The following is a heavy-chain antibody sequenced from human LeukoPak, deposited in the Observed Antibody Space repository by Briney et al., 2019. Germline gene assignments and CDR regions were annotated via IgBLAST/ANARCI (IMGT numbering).Heavy chain of an antibody. CDR2: ISGGGSST. V-gene: IGHV3-23*01. CDR1: GLSVSSNF. J-gene: IGHJ4*02. Sequence: GGSLRLSCAATGLSVSSNFMSWVRQAPGKGLEWVSAISGGGSSTYYADSVKGRFTISRDNSKDTLYLQMNSLRAEDTAVYYCAGYNCSSTTCYTGGFDYWGQGTLVTVSS. CDR3: AGYNCSSTTCYTGGFDY. D-gene: IGHD2-2*02.